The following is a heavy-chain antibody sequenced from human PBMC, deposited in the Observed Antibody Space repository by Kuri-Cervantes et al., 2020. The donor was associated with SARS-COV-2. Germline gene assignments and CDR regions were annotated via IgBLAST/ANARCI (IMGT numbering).Heavy chain of an antibody. J-gene: IGHJ6*02. V-gene: IGHV1-2*02. D-gene: IGHD1-7*01. CDR3: ASLTGTTGGRYYYYGMDV. Sequence: ASVKVSCKASGYTFTGYYMHWVRHAPGQGLEWMGWINPNSGGKNYAQKFQGRVTMTRATSISTAYMELSRLRSDDTAVYYCASLTGTTGGRYYYYGMDVWGQGTTVTVSS. CDR1: GYTFTGYY. CDR2: INPNSGGK.